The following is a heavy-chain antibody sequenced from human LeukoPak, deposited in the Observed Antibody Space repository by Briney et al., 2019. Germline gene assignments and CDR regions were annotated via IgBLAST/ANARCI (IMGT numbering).Heavy chain of an antibody. J-gene: IGHJ4*02. Sequence: GGSLRLSCAASGFTFDDYAMHWVRQAPGKGLEWVSGISWNSGSIGYADSVKGRFTISRDNAKNSLYLQMNSLRAEDTAVYYCARDMIVVPFDYWGQGTLVTVSS. CDR1: GFTFDDYA. D-gene: IGHD3-22*01. CDR3: ARDMIVVPFDY. V-gene: IGHV3-9*01. CDR2: ISWNSGSI.